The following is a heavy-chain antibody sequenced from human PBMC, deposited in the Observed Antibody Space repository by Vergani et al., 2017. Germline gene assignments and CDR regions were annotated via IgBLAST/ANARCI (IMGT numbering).Heavy chain of an antibody. CDR2: ISWNSGSI. Sequence: EVQLVESGGGLVQPGRSLRLSCAASGFTFDDYAMHWVRQAPGKGLEWVSGISWNSGSIGYADSVKGRFTISRDNAKNSLYLQMNSLRAEDTALYYCATVQWELLTYDYWGQGTLVTVSS. CDR3: ATVQWELLTYDY. J-gene: IGHJ4*02. D-gene: IGHD1-26*01. CDR1: GFTFDDYA. V-gene: IGHV3-9*01.